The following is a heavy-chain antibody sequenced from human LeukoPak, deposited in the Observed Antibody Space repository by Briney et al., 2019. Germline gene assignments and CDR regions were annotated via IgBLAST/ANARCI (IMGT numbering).Heavy chain of an antibody. V-gene: IGHV1-8*01. CDR2: MNPNSGST. CDR3: ARAGGYCGRISCPYYFDY. J-gene: IGHJ4*02. CDR1: GYTFTSYD. D-gene: IGHD2-15*01. Sequence: ASVKVSCKASGYTFTSYDINWVQQATGQGLEWMGWMNPNSGSTGYAQKFQGRVTMTRNTSISTAYMELSSLRSEDTAVYYCARAGGYCGRISCPYYFDYWGQGSLVAVSS.